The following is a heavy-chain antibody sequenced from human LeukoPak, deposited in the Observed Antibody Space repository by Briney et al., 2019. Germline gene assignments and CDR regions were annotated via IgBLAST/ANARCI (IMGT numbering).Heavy chain of an antibody. Sequence: GGSLRLSCAASGFTFSSYSMNWVRQAPGKGLEWVSTISGSGGSTYYADSVKGRFTISRDNSKNTLYLQLNGLRAEDTAVYYCAKSTSPLYYYYGMDVWGQGTTVTVSS. CDR3: AKSTSPLYYYYGMDV. V-gene: IGHV3-23*01. J-gene: IGHJ6*02. CDR1: GFTFSSYS. D-gene: IGHD2-2*01. CDR2: ISGSGGST.